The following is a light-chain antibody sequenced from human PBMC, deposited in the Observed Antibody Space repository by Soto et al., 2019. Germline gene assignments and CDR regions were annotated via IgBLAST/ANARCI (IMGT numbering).Light chain of an antibody. J-gene: IGLJ1*01. CDR3: SSFTSTSTDV. Sequence: QSALTQPPSVSGSPGQSVAISCSGTSSDVGSYNRVSWYQQPPGTAPKVMIYEVSNRPSGVPDRFSGSKSGNTASLTISGLQAEDEADYYCSSFTSTSTDVFGTGNKLTVL. CDR2: EVS. V-gene: IGLV2-18*02. CDR1: SSDVGSYNR.